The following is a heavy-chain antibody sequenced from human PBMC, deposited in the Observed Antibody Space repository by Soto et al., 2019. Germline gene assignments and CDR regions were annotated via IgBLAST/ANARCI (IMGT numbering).Heavy chain of an antibody. D-gene: IGHD3-22*01. CDR2: IYHSGST. CDR1: GGSISSSNW. V-gene: IGHV4-4*02. Sequence: ETLSLTCAVSGGSISSSNWWSWVRQPPGKGLEWIGEIYHSGSTNYNPSLKSRVTISVDKSKNQFSLKLSSVTAADTAVYYCARDGRYYYDSRGPTPIPGYYYYGMDVWGQGTTVS. J-gene: IGHJ6*02. CDR3: ARDGRYYYDSRGPTPIPGYYYYGMDV.